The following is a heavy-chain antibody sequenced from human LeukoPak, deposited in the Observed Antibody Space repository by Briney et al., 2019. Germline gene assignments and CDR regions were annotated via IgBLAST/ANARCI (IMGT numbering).Heavy chain of an antibody. V-gene: IGHV3-23*01. CDR1: GFTFSSYA. J-gene: IGHJ3*01. CDR2: ISGSGGST. D-gene: IGHD3-3*01. Sequence: GGSLRLSCAASGFTFSSYAMSWVRQAPGKGLEWVSAISGSGGSTYYADSVKGRFTISSDNSKNTLYLQMNSLRADDTALYFCARRLSLRFDAFAVWGPGTVVTVSS. CDR3: ARRLSLRFDAFAV.